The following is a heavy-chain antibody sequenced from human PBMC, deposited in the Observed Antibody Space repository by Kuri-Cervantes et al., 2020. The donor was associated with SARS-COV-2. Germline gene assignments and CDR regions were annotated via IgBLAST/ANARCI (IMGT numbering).Heavy chain of an antibody. V-gene: IGHV3-30-3*01. D-gene: IGHD7-27*01. CDR2: ISYDGSNK. Sequence: GGSLRLSCAASGFTFSGYAMHWVRQAPGKGLEWVAVISYDGSNKYYADSVKGRFTISRDNSKNTLYLQMNSLRAEDTAVYYCARDLRLGKSLDYWGQGTLVTVSS. J-gene: IGHJ4*02. CDR3: ARDLRLGKSLDY. CDR1: GFTFSGYA.